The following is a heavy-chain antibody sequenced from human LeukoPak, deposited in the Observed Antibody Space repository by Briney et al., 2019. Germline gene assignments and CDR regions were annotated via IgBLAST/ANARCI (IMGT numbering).Heavy chain of an antibody. Sequence: ASVRVFCKASGYTFTSYGISWVRQAPGQGLEWMGWISAYNGNTNYAQKLQGRVTMTTDTSTSTAYMELRSLRSDDTAVYYCARDLSGYYYYGMDVWGQGTTVTVSS. J-gene: IGHJ6*02. V-gene: IGHV1-18*01. CDR2: ISAYNGNT. D-gene: IGHD3-16*02. CDR3: ARDLSGYYYYGMDV. CDR1: GYTFTSYG.